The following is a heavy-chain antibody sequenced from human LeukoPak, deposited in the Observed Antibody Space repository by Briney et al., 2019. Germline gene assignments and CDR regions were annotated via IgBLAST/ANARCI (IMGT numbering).Heavy chain of an antibody. Sequence: GGSLRLSCAAYGFTFSSYEMNWVRQAPGKGLEWVSGISASGGDTWYPDSVKGRFTISRDNSKNTLFLQMNSLRVEDTAIYYCAKDAAGPEYWGQGTRVTVSS. CDR3: AKDAAGPEY. CDR1: GFTFSSYE. CDR2: ISASGGDT. J-gene: IGHJ4*02. D-gene: IGHD6-13*01. V-gene: IGHV3-23*01.